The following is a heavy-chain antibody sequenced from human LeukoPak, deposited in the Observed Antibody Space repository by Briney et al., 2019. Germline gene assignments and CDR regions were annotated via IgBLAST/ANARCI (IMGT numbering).Heavy chain of an antibody. D-gene: IGHD2/OR15-2a*01. Sequence: SETLSLTCTVSGGYTGSHYWSWIRQPAGKGLEWIGRISPSGTTHYNPSLGSRVTMSVDTSNNYFSLRLSSVSAADTAVYYCARDFYASGFYFWFDPWGQGILATVSS. CDR2: ISPSGTT. CDR1: GGYTGSHY. V-gene: IGHV4-4*07. J-gene: IGHJ5*02. CDR3: ARDFYASGFYFWFDP.